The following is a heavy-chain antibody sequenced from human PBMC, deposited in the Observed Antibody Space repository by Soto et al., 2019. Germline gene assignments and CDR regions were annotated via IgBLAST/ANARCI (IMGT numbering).Heavy chain of an antibody. J-gene: IGHJ6*02. CDR2: ISYDEYNK. D-gene: IGHD2-2*01. CDR1: GFTFSDYA. CDR3: ARGKSAYCSSSSCHVLEGLDV. V-gene: IGHV3-30-3*01. Sequence: QVQLVESGGGVVQPGRSLRLSCAASGFTFSDYAMHWVRQAPGKGLEWVAVISYDEYNKYDADSVRGRFTISRDNSKNTLNVTMNSRRDEETAIKNCARGKSAYCSSSSCHVLEGLDVWGQGTAVTVSS.